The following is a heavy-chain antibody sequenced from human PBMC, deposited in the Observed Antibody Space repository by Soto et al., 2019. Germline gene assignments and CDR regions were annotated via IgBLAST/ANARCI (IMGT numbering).Heavy chain of an antibody. V-gene: IGHV3-23*01. J-gene: IGHJ5*02. CDR2: ISGSGGST. CDR3: AKDPAAVAVSGGNWFDP. D-gene: IGHD6-19*01. CDR1: GFTFSSYA. Sequence: GGSLRLSCAASGFTFSSYAMSWVRQAPGKGLEWVSAISGSGGSTYYADSVKGRFTISRDNSKNTLYLQMNSLRAEDTAVYYCAKDPAAVAVSGGNWFDPWGQGTLVTVSS.